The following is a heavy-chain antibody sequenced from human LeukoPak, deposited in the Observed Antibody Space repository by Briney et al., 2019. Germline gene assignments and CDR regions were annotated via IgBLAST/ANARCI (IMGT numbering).Heavy chain of an antibody. Sequence: NPSATLSLTCAVSGGSISSGGYSWSWIRQPPGKGLEWIGYIYHSGSTYYNPSLKSRVTISVDRSKNQFSLKLSSVTAADTAVYYCARGAGDQLLYGWFDPWGQGTLVTVSS. D-gene: IGHD2-2*02. CDR1: GGSISSGGYS. J-gene: IGHJ5*02. V-gene: IGHV4-30-2*01. CDR3: ARGAGDQLLYGWFDP. CDR2: IYHSGST.